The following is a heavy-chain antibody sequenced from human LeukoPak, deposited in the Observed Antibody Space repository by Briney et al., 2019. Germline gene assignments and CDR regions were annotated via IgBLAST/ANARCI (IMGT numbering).Heavy chain of an antibody. D-gene: IGHD6-13*01. CDR1: GFTFDDYA. Sequence: GGSLRLSCAASGFTFDDYALHWVRQAPGKGLERVSVISWDGDSTYYADSVKGRFTVSRDTRKDSLYLQMNSLRPDDTALYYCAKAFSTSWFSGLGYWGQGTLVTVSS. V-gene: IGHV3-43D*03. CDR3: AKAFSTSWFSGLGY. CDR2: ISWDGDST. J-gene: IGHJ4*02.